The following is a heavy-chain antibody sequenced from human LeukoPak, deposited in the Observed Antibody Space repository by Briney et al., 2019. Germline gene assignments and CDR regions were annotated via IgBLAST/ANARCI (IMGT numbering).Heavy chain of an antibody. CDR2: IIPIFGTA. CDR1: GGTFSSYA. J-gene: IGHJ4*02. CDR3: ASLADGDYFDY. D-gene: IGHD4-17*01. V-gene: IGHV1-69*05. Sequence: GSSVKVSCKASGGTFSSYAISWVRQAPGQGLEWMGRIIPIFGTANYAQKFQGRVTITTDESTSTAYMELSSLRPEDTAVYYCASLADGDYFDYWGQGTLVTVSS.